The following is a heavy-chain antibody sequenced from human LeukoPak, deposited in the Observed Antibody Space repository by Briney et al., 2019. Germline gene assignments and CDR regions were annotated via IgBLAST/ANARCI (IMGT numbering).Heavy chain of an antibody. CDR3: ARASGLGAFDI. CDR1: GYTFTSYY. D-gene: IGHD3-10*01. CDR2: INPSGGST. J-gene: IGHJ3*02. Sequence: GASVKASCXASGYTFTSYYMHWVRQAPRQGLEWVGIINPSGGSTSYAQKFQGRVTMTRDTSTSTVYMELSSLRSEDTAVYYCARASGLGAFDIWGQGTMVTVSS. V-gene: IGHV1-46*01.